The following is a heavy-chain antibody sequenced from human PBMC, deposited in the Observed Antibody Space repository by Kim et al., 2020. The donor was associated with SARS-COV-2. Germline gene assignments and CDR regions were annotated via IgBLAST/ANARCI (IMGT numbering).Heavy chain of an antibody. V-gene: IGHV3-23*01. D-gene: IGHD5-18*01. Sequence: DSVKGRFTMSRDNSKNTLYLKMNSLRDEDTAVYYCAKSYGEYYYYYGLDVWGQGTTVSVSS. J-gene: IGHJ6*02. CDR3: AKSYGEYYYYYGLDV.